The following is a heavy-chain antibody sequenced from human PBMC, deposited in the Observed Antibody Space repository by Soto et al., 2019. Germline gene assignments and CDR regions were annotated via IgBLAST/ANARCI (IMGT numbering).Heavy chain of an antibody. CDR3: ARGRNWNAYYYYMDV. D-gene: IGHD1-1*01. J-gene: IGHJ6*03. V-gene: IGHV4-31*03. Sequence: PSETLSLTCTVSGGSISSGGYYWSWIRQHPGKGLEWIGYIYYSGSTYYNPSLKSRVTISVDTSKNQFSLKLSSVTAADTAVYYCARGRNWNAYYYYMDVWGKGTTVTVSS. CDR2: IYYSGST. CDR1: GGSISSGGYY.